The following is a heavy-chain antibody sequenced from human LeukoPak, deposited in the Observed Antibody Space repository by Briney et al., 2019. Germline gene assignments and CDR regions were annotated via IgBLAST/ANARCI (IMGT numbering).Heavy chain of an antibody. CDR2: IYYSGST. CDR1: GGSISSYY. CDR3: ARDSRLNHFDY. V-gene: IGHV4-59*01. Sequence: SETLSLTCTVSGGSISSYYWSWIRQPPGKGLEWIGYIYYSGSTNYNPSLKSRVTISVGTSKNQFSLKLSSVTAADTAVYYCARDSRLNHFDYWGQGTLVTVSS. J-gene: IGHJ4*02. D-gene: IGHD2-2*01.